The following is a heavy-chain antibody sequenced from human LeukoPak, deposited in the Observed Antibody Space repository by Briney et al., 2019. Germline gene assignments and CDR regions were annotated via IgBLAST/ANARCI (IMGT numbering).Heavy chain of an antibody. D-gene: IGHD2-15*01. Sequence: GGSLRLSCAASGFTFDDYGMSWVRQAPGKGLEWVSGINWNGGSTGYADSVKGRFTISRDNAKNSLYLQMNSLRAEDTALYYCARDPSWVLVVVTGTADAFDIWGRGTMVTVSS. CDR2: INWNGGST. V-gene: IGHV3-20*04. CDR1: GFTFDDYG. CDR3: ARDPSWVLVVVTGTADAFDI. J-gene: IGHJ3*02.